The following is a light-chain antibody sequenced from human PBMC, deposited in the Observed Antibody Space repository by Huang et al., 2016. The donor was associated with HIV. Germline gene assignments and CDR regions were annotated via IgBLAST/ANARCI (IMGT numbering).Light chain of an antibody. J-gene: IGKJ1*01. Sequence: DIQMTQSPSSLSASVGDRVTMTCRASQSISGYLNWYQQKPGKAPKLLIYAASNLQSGVPSRFSGSGSGTDFTLTISSLQPEDFATYYCQQSYSTPWTFGQGTKVEIK. CDR1: QSISGY. CDR2: AAS. CDR3: QQSYSTPWT. V-gene: IGKV1-39*01.